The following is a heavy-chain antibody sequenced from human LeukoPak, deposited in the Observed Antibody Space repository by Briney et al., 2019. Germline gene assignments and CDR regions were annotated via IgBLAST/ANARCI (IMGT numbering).Heavy chain of an antibody. Sequence: GASVKVSCKASGYTFTSYGISWVRQAPGQGLEWMGWISAYNGNTNYAQKLQGRVTMTTDTSTSTAYMELRSLRSDDTAVYYCARDSFILAVVTAIPSFDYWGQGTLVTVSS. V-gene: IGHV1-18*01. CDR1: GYTFTSYG. CDR3: ARDSFILAVVTAIPSFDY. CDR2: ISAYNGNT. D-gene: IGHD2-21*02. J-gene: IGHJ4*02.